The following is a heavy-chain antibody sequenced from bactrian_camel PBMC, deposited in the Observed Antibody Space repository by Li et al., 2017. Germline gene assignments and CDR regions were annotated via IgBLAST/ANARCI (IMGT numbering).Heavy chain of an antibody. CDR2: IYTGLGNT. CDR1: GFTFSSHD. CDR3: AADFYLSFRTSSAGLTPLSATEYKY. V-gene: IGHV3S40*01. Sequence: DVQLVESGGGLVQPGGSLRLSCAASGFTFSSHDMTWVRQAPGKEREGVAVIYTGLGNTYYSDSVKGRFTISQDNAKNTVYLQMNSLKPEDTAMYYCAADFYLSFRTSSAGLTPLSATEYKYWGQGTQVTVS. D-gene: IGHD3*01. J-gene: IGHJ4*01.